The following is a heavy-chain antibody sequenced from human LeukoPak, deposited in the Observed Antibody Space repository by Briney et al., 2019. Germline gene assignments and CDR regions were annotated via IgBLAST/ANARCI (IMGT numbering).Heavy chain of an antibody. CDR3: ASAVAAAPIDAFDI. J-gene: IGHJ3*02. V-gene: IGHV3-21*01. Sequence: GGSLRLSCAASGFTFSSDSMNWVRQAPGKGLEWVSSISSSSSYIYYADSVTGRFTISRDNAKNSLYLQMNSLRAEDTAVYYCASAVAAAPIDAFDIWGQGTMVTVSS. D-gene: IGHD6-13*01. CDR2: ISSSSSYI. CDR1: GFTFSSDS.